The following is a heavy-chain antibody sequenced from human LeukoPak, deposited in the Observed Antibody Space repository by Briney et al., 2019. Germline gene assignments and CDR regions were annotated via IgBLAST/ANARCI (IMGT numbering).Heavy chain of an antibody. J-gene: IGHJ4*02. CDR2: IYYSGST. CDR3: ARHARFSDFWSGYSHLDY. V-gene: IGHV4-39*01. Sequence: SETLSLTCTVSGGSISSSIYYWGWIRQPPGKGLEWIGSIYYSGSTYYNPSLKSRVTISVDTSKNQFSLKLSSVTAADTAVYYCARHARFSDFWSGYSHLDYWGQGTLVTVSS. CDR1: GGSISSSIYY. D-gene: IGHD3-3*01.